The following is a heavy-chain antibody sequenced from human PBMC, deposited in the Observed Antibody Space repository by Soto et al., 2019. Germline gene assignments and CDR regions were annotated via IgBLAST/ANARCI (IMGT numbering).Heavy chain of an antibody. V-gene: IGHV4-39*01. CDR2: ISYTGNI. D-gene: IGHD1-1*01. Sequence: QLQLQESGSGLVKPSETLSLTCTVSNGSISSRSSYWGWIRQTPGKGLEWIGSISYTGNIYYHPSLKSRVTISIDAWKTQFSLKLNSVTAADTAVYFCGGQDDGGKGYYFENWGQGTLVTVSS. CDR3: GGQDDGGKGYYFEN. J-gene: IGHJ4*02. CDR1: NGSISSRSSY.